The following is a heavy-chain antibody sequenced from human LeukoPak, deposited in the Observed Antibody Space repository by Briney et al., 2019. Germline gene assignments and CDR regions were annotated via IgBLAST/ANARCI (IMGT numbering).Heavy chain of an antibody. CDR3: ARRQGTTLYFDY. CDR1: GYTFSSYG. V-gene: IGHV1-18*01. D-gene: IGHD1-1*01. CDR2: INAYNGNT. Sequence: ASVKVSCKASGYTFSSYGFSWVRQAPGQGLEWMGWINAYNGNTNYAQNLQGRVTMTTDTSTSTAYMELRSLRSDDTAVYYCARRQGTTLYFDYWGQGTLVTVSS. J-gene: IGHJ4*02.